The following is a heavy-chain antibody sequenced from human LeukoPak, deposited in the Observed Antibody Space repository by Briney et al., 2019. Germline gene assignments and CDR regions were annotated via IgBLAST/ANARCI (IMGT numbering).Heavy chain of an antibody. CDR3: ARVVPATKWSNWFDP. J-gene: IGHJ5*02. CDR2: INHSGST. V-gene: IGHV4-34*01. Sequence: SETQSLTCAVYGGSFSGYYWSWIRQPPGKGLEWIGEINHSGSTNYNPSLKSRVTISVDTSKNQFSLKLSSVTAADTAVYYCARVVPATKWSNWFDPWGQGTLVTVSS. D-gene: IGHD2-2*01. CDR1: GGSFSGYY.